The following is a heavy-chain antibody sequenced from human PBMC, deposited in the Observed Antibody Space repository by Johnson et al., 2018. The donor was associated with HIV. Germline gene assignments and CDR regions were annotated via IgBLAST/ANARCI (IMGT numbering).Heavy chain of an antibody. CDR1: GFTFDDYT. J-gene: IGHJ3*02. D-gene: IGHD1-26*01. Sequence: EVQLVESGGGVVQPGGSLRLSCAASGFTFDDYTMHWVRQAPGKGLEWVSLISWDGGSTYYADSVKGRFTISRDNSKNSLYLQMNSLRTEDTALYYCAKDMGRYSGSYGNYDAFDIWGQGTMVTVSS. CDR2: ISWDGGST. V-gene: IGHV3-43*01. CDR3: AKDMGRYSGSYGNYDAFDI.